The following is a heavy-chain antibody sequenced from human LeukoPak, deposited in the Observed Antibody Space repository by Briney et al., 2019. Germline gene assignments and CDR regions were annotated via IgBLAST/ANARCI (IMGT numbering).Heavy chain of an antibody. Sequence: PSETLSLTYTVSGAAIITYFGSRIRQSPGMGLEWIGYIYSSGSTKYNPSLKSRVTISVDASKNQFALTLRSLTAADTAVYYCARDFWSGSVGFEPWVQGSLVTVSS. V-gene: IGHV4-59*01. CDR2: IYSSGST. CDR3: ARDFWSGSVGFEP. CDR1: GAAIITYF. J-gene: IGHJ5*02. D-gene: IGHD3-3*01.